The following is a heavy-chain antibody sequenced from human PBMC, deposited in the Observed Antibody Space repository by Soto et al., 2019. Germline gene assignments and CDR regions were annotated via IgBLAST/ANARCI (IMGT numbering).Heavy chain of an antibody. Sequence: EVHLLESGGGLVEPGGSLRLSCAASGFIFSNYGMSWVRQAPGKGLEWVSAIRGSGDDTYYADSVRGRFTISRDNSNSTLYMEMNSLRVEDTAVYFCAKGYWGSTHWSPADHWGQGTLVIVSS. CDR3: AKGYWGSTHWSPADH. V-gene: IGHV3-23*01. CDR2: IRGSGDDT. CDR1: GFIFSNYG. D-gene: IGHD1-1*01. J-gene: IGHJ4*01.